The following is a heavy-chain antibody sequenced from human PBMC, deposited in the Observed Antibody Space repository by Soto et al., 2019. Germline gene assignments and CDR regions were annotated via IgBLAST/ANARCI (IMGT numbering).Heavy chain of an antibody. CDR2: IFHTGNT. J-gene: IGHJ1*01. D-gene: IGHD7-27*01. CDR3: ARDLGKLITPAK. CDR1: GGTIVSGSYN. Sequence: RLSVPGTVSGGTIVSGSYNWSWIRQLPGKGLEWIGYIFHTGNTYYNPSLKSRVTISVDTSQNQFSLRLSSLTAADTALYYCARDLGKLITPAKWGQGVLVTVSS. V-gene: IGHV4-31*02.